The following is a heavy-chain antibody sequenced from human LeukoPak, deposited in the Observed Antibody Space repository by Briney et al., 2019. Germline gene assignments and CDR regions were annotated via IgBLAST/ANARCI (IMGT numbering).Heavy chain of an antibody. V-gene: IGHV3-66*01. CDR2: IYCGGST. CDR3: ARIFSGSYFY. J-gene: IGHJ4*02. Sequence: PGGSLRLSCAASGFTFSSNYMSWVRQAPGKGLEWVSVIYCGGSTKYSDSVKGRFTISRDNTTNTLYLQMNSLRAEDTAVYYCARIFSGSYFYWGQGTLVTVSS. D-gene: IGHD1-26*01. CDR1: GFTFSSNY.